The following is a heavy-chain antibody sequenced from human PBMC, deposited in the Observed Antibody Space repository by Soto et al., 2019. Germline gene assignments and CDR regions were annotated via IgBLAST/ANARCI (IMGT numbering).Heavy chain of an antibody. V-gene: IGHV4-31*03. CDR2: IYYSGST. J-gene: IGHJ2*01. D-gene: IGHD5-12*01. CDR3: ARDRGDGYNPYYCSCDL. CDR1: GGSLSSGGYY. Sequence: QVQLQESGPGLVKPSQTLSLTCTVSGGSLSSGGYYWSWIRQHPGKGLEWIGYIYYSGSTYYNPSLKRRVTITVDTSKNQFSLMLSSVTASDTAVYYCARDRGDGYNPYYCSCDLWGRGTLVTVSS.